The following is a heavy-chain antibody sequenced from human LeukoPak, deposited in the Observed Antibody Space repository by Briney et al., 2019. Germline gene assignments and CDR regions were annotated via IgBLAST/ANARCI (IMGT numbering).Heavy chain of an antibody. CDR1: GFTFSGFW. V-gene: IGHV3-7*03. CDR2: INSDGSEG. J-gene: IGHJ4*02. CDR3: ARVVPRTAARIDY. Sequence: GGSLRLSCAVSGFTFSGFWMSWYRQAPGKGLEWVASINSDGSEGYYADVVKGRFTISRDNAKNSLYLQINSLRAEDTAVYYCARVVPRTAARIDYWGQGTLVTVSS. D-gene: IGHD6-13*01.